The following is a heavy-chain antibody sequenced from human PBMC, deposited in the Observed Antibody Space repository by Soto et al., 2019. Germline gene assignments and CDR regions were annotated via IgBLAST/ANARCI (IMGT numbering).Heavy chain of an antibody. Sequence: QVQLVQSGAEVKKPGSSVKVSCKASGGTFSSYAISWVRQAPGQGLEWMGGIIPIFGTANYAQRFQGRVTITADESTSTDYMERSSLRSEDTAVYYCARVGCSGGSCPKNYYYGMDVWGQGTTVTVSS. D-gene: IGHD2-15*01. J-gene: IGHJ6*02. V-gene: IGHV1-69*12. CDR1: GGTFSSYA. CDR3: ARVGCSGGSCPKNYYYGMDV. CDR2: IIPIFGTA.